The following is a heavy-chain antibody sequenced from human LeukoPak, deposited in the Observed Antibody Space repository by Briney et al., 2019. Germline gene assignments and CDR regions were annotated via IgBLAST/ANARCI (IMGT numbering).Heavy chain of an antibody. J-gene: IGHJ4*02. V-gene: IGHV1-24*01. Sequence: GASVKVSCKVSGYTLTELSMHWVRQAPGKGLEWMGGFDPEDGETIYAQKFQGRVTMTEDTSTDTAYMELSSLRSEDTAVYYCVGDSSGYYHPPEDYWGQGTLVTVSS. CDR3: VGDSSGYYHPPEDY. CDR1: GYTLTELS. D-gene: IGHD3-22*01. CDR2: FDPEDGET.